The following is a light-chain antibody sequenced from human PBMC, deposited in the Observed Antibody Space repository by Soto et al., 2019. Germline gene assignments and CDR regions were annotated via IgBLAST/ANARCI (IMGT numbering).Light chain of an antibody. Sequence: MTHSPLSLPVTPGEPASITCRASQSISTYLSWYQQKPGKVPKLLIYGASSLQTGVPSRFSGSGSGTEFIFTISSLQPEDFATYYCHQYHSSPTSTFGQGTKVDI. CDR3: HQYHSSPTST. CDR2: GAS. CDR1: QSISTY. J-gene: IGKJ1*01. V-gene: IGKV1-39*01.